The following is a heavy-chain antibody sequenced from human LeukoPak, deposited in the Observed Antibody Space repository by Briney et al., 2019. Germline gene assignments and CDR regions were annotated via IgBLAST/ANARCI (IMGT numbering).Heavy chain of an antibody. V-gene: IGHV1-2*02. D-gene: IGHD3-10*01. J-gene: IGHJ3*02. Sequence: ASVKVSCKASGYTFTGYYMHWVRQAPGQGLEWMGWINPNSGGTNYAQKFQGRVTMTRDMSTSTVYMELSSLRSEDTAVYYCARHMVRGPRGAFDIWGQGTMVTVSS. CDR3: ARHMVRGPRGAFDI. CDR2: INPNSGGT. CDR1: GYTFTGYY.